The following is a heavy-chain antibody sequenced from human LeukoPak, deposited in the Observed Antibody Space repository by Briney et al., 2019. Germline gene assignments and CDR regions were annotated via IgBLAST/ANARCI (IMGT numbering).Heavy chain of an antibody. Sequence: SETLSLTCTVSGGSVSSGSYYWSWIRQPPGKGLEWIGYIYYSGSTNYNPSLKSRVIISVDTSKNQFSLKLSSVTAADTAVYYCARTGITGTPLDYWGQGTLVTVSS. CDR1: GGSVSSGSYY. CDR3: ARTGITGTPLDY. J-gene: IGHJ4*02. V-gene: IGHV4-61*01. D-gene: IGHD1-7*01. CDR2: IYYSGST.